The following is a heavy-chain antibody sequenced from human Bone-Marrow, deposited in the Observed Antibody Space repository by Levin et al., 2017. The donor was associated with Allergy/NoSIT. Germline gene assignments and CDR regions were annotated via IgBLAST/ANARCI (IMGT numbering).Heavy chain of an antibody. V-gene: IGHV3-30-3*01. D-gene: IGHD2-21*01. Sequence: GSLRLSCAASGFTLTSYAVHWVRQAPGKALEWVAVISDAGFNRYYSDSVKGRFTISRDTSKSTVYLQMNSLRPEDTALYYCARDSVAEHYYYGMDVWGQGTTVTVSS. CDR1: GFTLTSYA. J-gene: IGHJ6*02. CDR3: ARDSVAEHYYYGMDV. CDR2: ISDAGFNR.